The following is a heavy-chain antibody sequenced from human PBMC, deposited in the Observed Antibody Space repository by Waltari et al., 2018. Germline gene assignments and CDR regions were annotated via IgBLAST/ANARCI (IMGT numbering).Heavy chain of an antibody. D-gene: IGHD3-3*01. CDR2: ISNRDNVI. CDR1: GFRCSDYH. Sequence: QVHLVESGGALVPPGGPLRLSCAAYGFRCSDYHMTLIRQAPGKGLEWIANISNRDNVIYHADSVKGRFTSSRDNAKNSLFRQKKSLRAEVTAVYDCARAREQNNDFWNGMSYYFDHWGQGARVTVSS. V-gene: IGHV3-11*01. J-gene: IGHJ4*02. CDR3: ARAREQNNDFWNGMSYYFDH.